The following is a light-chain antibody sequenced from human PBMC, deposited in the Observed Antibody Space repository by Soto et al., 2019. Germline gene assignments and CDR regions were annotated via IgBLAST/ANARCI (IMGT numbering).Light chain of an antibody. CDR1: SSDVGKYNL. Sequence: QSALTKPASVSGSPGQSITISCTGTSSDVGKYNLVSWYQQHPGKAPKIIIFEVNERPSGVSNRFSGSKSGNTASLTISGLQADDEADYYCCSYGISSPWVFGGGTKLTVL. J-gene: IGLJ3*02. CDR2: EVN. V-gene: IGLV2-23*02. CDR3: CSYGISSPWV.